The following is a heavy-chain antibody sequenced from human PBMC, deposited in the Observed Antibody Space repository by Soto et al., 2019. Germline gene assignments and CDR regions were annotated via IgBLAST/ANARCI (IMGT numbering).Heavy chain of an antibody. J-gene: IGHJ4*02. CDR2: ISYDGSNK. CDR3: AKDYDLASAALDH. V-gene: IGHV3-30*18. D-gene: IGHD2-2*01. CDR1: GFTFSIYG. Sequence: GGSLRLSCAASGFTFSIYGMHWFRQAPGKGLEWVAVISYDGSNKYYADSVKGRFTISRDNSKNTLYLQMNSLRAEDTAVYYCAKDYDLASAALDHWGQGTLVTVSS.